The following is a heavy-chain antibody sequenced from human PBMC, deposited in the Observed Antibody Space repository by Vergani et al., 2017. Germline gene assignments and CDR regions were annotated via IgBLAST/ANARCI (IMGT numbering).Heavy chain of an antibody. Sequence: VQLVESGGGVVQPGRSLRLSCAASGFTFSSYAMSWVRQAPGKGLEWVSVIYSGGSTYYADSVKGRFTISRDNSKNTLYLQMNSLRAEDTAVYYCARGRGGFGDLDYWGQGTLVTVSS. V-gene: IGHV3-66*02. D-gene: IGHD3-10*01. CDR1: GFTFSSYA. CDR2: IYSGGST. J-gene: IGHJ4*02. CDR3: ARGRGGFGDLDY.